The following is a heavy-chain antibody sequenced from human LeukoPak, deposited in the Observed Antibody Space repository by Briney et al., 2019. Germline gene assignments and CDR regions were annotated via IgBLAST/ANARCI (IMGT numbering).Heavy chain of an antibody. Sequence: HSGGSLRLSCAASGFTFSSYAMSWVXQAPGXGLEWVSAISGSGGSTYYAASVKGRFTISRENSKNTLYLQMNSLRAEDTAVYYCAKVSGYDFGYYDSSGYFDYWGQGTLVTVSS. D-gene: IGHD3-22*01. J-gene: IGHJ4*02. V-gene: IGHV3-23*01. CDR1: GFTFSSYA. CDR2: ISGSGGST. CDR3: AKVSGYDFGYYDSSGYFDY.